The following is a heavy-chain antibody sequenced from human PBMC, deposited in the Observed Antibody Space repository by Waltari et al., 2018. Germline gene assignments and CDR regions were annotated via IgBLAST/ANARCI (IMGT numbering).Heavy chain of an antibody. CDR2: IGSGGET. CDR1: GFVFSTNA. Sequence: EVQLLESGGGLIQPGGSLRLSCEASGFVFSTNAMSWFRQSPGKGLEWGSGIGSGGETNYTDSVKGRFTISRDNSKSSLYLQMNSLRAEDTAVYYCAKDLYWWTAADYWGQGILVTVSS. D-gene: IGHD6-13*01. CDR3: AKDLYWWTAADY. J-gene: IGHJ4*02. V-gene: IGHV3-23*01.